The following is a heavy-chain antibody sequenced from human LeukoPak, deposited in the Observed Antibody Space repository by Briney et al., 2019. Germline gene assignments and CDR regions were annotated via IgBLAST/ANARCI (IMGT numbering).Heavy chain of an antibody. CDR1: GFTFTNTW. CDR2: IKQDGSEK. V-gene: IGHV3-7*01. J-gene: IGHJ4*02. D-gene: IGHD3-10*01. Sequence: GGSLRLSCAASGFTFTNTWMSWVRQAPEKGLEWLANIKQDGSEKYYVDFVKGRFTISRDNAKNSLDLQMNSLRAEDTAVCYCAREASGRSFDFWGQGTLVTVSS. CDR3: AREASGRSFDF.